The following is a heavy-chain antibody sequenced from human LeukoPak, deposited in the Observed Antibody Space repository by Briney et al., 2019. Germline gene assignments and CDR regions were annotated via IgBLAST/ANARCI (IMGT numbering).Heavy chain of an antibody. V-gene: IGHV1-18*01. CDR3: ARDGYCSGGSCCSRFRWFDP. Sequence: GASVKVSCKASGYTFTSYGISWVRQAPGQGLEWMGWISAYNGNTNYAQKLQGRVTMTTDTSTSTAYMELRSLRSDDTAVYYCARDGYCSGGSCCSRFRWFDPWGQGTLVTVSS. J-gene: IGHJ5*02. D-gene: IGHD2-15*01. CDR1: GYTFTSYG. CDR2: ISAYNGNT.